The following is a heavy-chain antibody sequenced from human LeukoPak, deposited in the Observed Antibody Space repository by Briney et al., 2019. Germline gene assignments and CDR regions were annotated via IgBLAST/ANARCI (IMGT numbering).Heavy chain of an antibody. CDR3: ARDRRAMAVAGTINWFDP. V-gene: IGHV1-3*01. CDR2: INAGNGNT. D-gene: IGHD6-19*01. Sequence: ASVKVSCKASGYTSTSYAMHWVRQAPGQRLEWMGWINAGNGNTKYSQKFQGRVTITRDTSASTAYMELSSLRSEDTAVYYCARDRRAMAVAGTINWFDPWGQGTLVTVSS. J-gene: IGHJ5*02. CDR1: GYTSTSYA.